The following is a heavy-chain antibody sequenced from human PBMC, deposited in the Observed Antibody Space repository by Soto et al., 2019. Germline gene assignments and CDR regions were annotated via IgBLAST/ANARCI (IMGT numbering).Heavy chain of an antibody. CDR3: AKGDTTMITDYYAMDV. V-gene: IGHV3-23*01. Sequence: GGSLRLSCAASGFTFSMYAMTWVRQAPGKGLGWVSAISGSGGSEFYADSVKGRFTISRDNSKNTLYLQMKSLRAEDTALYYCAKGDTTMITDYYAMDVWGQGTTVTVSS. D-gene: IGHD5-18*01. CDR2: ISGSGGSE. CDR1: GFTFSMYA. J-gene: IGHJ6*02.